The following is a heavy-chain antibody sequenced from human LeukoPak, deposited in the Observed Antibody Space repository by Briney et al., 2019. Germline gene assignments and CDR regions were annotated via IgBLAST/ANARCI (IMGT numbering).Heavy chain of an antibody. D-gene: IGHD6-13*01. CDR1: GFTYDDYA. CDR2: IIWNSGNI. CDR3: AKVRHSSSWYHGFDY. J-gene: IGHJ4*02. Sequence: GRSVTLSCAACGFTYDDYATHWVRQAPRKGLEGVSGIIWNSGNIGYADSVKGRFTISRDNATISLYLQMNSLRAEDTALYYWAKVRHSSSWYHGFDYWDQGNLVTVSS. V-gene: IGHV3-9*01.